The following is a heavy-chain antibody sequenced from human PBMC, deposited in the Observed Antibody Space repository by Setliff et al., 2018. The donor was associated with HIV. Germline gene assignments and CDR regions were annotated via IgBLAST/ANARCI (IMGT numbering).Heavy chain of an antibody. J-gene: IGHJ4*02. CDR2: IYYSGST. CDR1: AGSIRSSTYY. D-gene: IGHD3-22*01. Sequence: SETLSLTCTVSAGSIRSSTYYWAWIRQPPGKGLEWIGTIYYSGSTNYSPSLKSRVTISVDTSKNQFSLRLNSVIAADTAVYYCARKTEYYYDTSGFNPYAFDNWGQGTLVTVSS. CDR3: ARKTEYYYDTSGFNPYAFDN. V-gene: IGHV4-39*07.